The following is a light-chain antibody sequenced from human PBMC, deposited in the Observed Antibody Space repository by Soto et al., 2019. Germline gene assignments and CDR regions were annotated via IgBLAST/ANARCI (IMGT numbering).Light chain of an antibody. J-gene: IGKJ1*01. CDR3: QQYQSYST. CDR1: QSISSW. CDR2: KRS. Sequence: DIQMTQSPSTLSAAQGDRGHINFRASQSISSWLAWSPQTPGKAPKPLIYKRSSLQSGVPSRFSGGGSGTEFTLTIRSLQPDDFATDYCQQYQSYSTFGQGTKVDI. V-gene: IGKV1-5*03.